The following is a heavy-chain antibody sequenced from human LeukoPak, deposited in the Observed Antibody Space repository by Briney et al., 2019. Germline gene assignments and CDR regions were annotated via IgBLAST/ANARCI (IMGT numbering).Heavy chain of an antibody. J-gene: IGHJ3*02. CDR3: ARFSMVRGYHGAFDI. CDR2: IDWDDDK. Sequence: QSGPTLVNPTQTLTLTCTFSGFSLSTSGMCVSWIRQPPGKALEWLARIDWDDDKYYSTSLKTRLTISKDTSKNQVVLTMTNMDPVDTATYYCARFSMVRGYHGAFDIWGQGTMVTVSS. CDR1: GFSLSTSGMC. D-gene: IGHD3-10*01. V-gene: IGHV2-70*11.